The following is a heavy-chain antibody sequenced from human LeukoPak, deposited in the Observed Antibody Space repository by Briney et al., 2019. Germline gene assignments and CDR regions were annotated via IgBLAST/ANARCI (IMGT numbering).Heavy chain of an antibody. V-gene: IGHV3-23*01. J-gene: IGHJ4*02. CDR3: AKGPYYYGSGSYGVNDY. CDR2: ISGSGGST. D-gene: IGHD3-10*01. Sequence: GGSLRLSCAASGFTFSSYAMSWVRQAPGKGLEWVSAISGSGGSTYYADSVKGRFTISRDNSKNTLYLQMKSLRAEDTAVYYCAKGPYYYGSGSYGVNDYWGQGTLVIVSS. CDR1: GFTFSSYA.